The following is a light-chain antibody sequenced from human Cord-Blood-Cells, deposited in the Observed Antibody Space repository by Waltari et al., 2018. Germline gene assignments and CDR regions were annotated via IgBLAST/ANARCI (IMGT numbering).Light chain of an antibody. J-gene: IGKJ5*01. Sequence: DIQMTQSPSYLSASEGDRVTIPSRASQSISSYLNWYQQKPEKAPKLLIYAASSLQSVVPSRFSGSGSGTDFTFTISSLQPEDFATYYCQQSYSTPITFGQGTRLEIK. CDR3: QQSYSTPIT. CDR1: QSISSY. V-gene: IGKV1-39*01. CDR2: AAS.